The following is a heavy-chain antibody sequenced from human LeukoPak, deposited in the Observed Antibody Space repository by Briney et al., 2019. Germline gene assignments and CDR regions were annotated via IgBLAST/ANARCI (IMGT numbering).Heavy chain of an antibody. J-gene: IGHJ5*02. CDR3: ARDKSDYYGSGSYSISISAVDPVWFDP. CDR1: GYTFTGYY. Sequence: GASVKVSCKASGYTFTGYYMHWVRQAPGQGLEWMGWINPNSGGTNYAQKFQGRVTMTRDTSISTAYMELSRLRSDDTAVYYCARDKSDYYGSGSYSISISAVDPVWFDPWGQGTLVTVSS. V-gene: IGHV1-2*02. CDR2: INPNSGGT. D-gene: IGHD3-10*01.